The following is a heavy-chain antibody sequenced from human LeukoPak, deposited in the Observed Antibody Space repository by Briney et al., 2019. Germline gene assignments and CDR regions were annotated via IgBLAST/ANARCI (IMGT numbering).Heavy chain of an antibody. CDR3: ARQTYDYDTSGYYQYYFDY. Sequence: SETLSLTCTASGGSISSYYWSWIRQPPGKGLEWIGYIYYSGSNKYNPSPKSRATISLDTSKNQFPLELISLPAADTAVYYCARQTYDYDTSGYYQYYFDYWGQGTLVTVSS. J-gene: IGHJ4*02. CDR1: GGSISSYY. V-gene: IGHV4-59*08. CDR2: IYYSGSN. D-gene: IGHD3-22*01.